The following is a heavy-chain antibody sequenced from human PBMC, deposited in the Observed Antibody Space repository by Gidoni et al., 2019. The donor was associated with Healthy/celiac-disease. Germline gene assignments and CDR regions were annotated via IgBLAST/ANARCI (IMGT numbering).Heavy chain of an antibody. D-gene: IGHD3-16*01. J-gene: IGHJ6*02. CDR2: INHSGST. CDR3: ARGVGGEYYYYYGMDV. CDR1: GGSFSGYY. V-gene: IGHV4-34*01. Sequence: QVQLQQWGAGLLKPSETLSLTCAVYGGSFSGYYWSWIRQPPGKGLEWIGEINHSGSTNYNPSLKSRVTISVDTSKNQFSLKLSSVTAADTAVYYCARGVGGEYYYYYGMDVWGQGTTVTVSS.